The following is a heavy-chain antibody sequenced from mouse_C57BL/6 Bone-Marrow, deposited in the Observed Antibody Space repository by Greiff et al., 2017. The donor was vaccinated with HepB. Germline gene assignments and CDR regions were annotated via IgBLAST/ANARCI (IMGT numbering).Heavy chain of an antibody. CDR1: GYTFTDYE. Sequence: QVQLQQSGAELVRPGASVTLSCKASGYTFTDYEMHWVKQTPVHGLEWIGAIDPETGGTAYNQKFKGKAILTADKSSSTAYMERRSLTSEDSDVYYSKRSVGGYHRYWFAYWGRGTRVTVS. CDR2: IDPETGGT. D-gene: IGHD2-2*01. V-gene: IGHV1-15*01. J-gene: IGHJ3*01. CDR3: KRSVGGYHRYWFAY.